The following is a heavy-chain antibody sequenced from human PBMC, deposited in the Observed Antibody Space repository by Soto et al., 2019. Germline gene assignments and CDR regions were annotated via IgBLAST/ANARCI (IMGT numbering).Heavy chain of an antibody. Sequence: SETLSLTCTVSGGSVSSGGYYWSWIRQHPGKGLEWIGYIYHTGSTYYNPSLKSRVTISVDTSKNQFSLKLNSVTAADTAVYYCARVPEDSMSWHLSHFDCWGQGTLVTVSS. V-gene: IGHV4-31*03. CDR3: ARVPEDSMSWHLSHFDC. CDR1: GGSVSSGGYY. D-gene: IGHD6-13*01. CDR2: IYHTGST. J-gene: IGHJ4*02.